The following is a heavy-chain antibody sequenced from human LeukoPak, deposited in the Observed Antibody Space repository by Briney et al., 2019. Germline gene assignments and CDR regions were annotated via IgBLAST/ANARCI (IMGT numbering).Heavy chain of an antibody. CDR1: GGTFSSYA. CDR2: IIPIFGTA. J-gene: IGHJ3*02. D-gene: IGHD2-15*01. CDR3: ARGPIVVVVAATVSEFFDI. V-gene: IGHV1-69*01. Sequence: SVKVSCKASGGTFSSYAISWVRQAPGQGLEWMGGIIPIFGTANYARKFQGRVTITADESTSTAYMELSSLRSEDTAVYYCARGPIVVVVAATVSEFFDIWGQGTMVTVSS.